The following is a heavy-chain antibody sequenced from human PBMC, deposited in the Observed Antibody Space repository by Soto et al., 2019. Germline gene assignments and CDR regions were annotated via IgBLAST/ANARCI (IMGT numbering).Heavy chain of an antibody. J-gene: IGHJ4*02. CDR3: AHRDSTGTTTYFDS. Sequence: SGPTLVNPTEPLTLTCTFSGFSFTTTRMGVGWTRQPPGKALEWLAIIYWDGESRCNPLLRRRPTLTEDTSKNQVVLTMTNMDPKDTATYYCAHRDSTGTTTYFDSWGQGIPVTVSS. D-gene: IGHD1-1*01. CDR1: GFSFTTTRMG. CDR2: IYWDGES. V-gene: IGHV2-5*02.